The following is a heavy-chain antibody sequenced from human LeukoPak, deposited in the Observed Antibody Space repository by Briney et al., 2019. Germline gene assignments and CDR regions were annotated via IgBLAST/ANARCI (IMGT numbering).Heavy chain of an antibody. CDR1: GGSFSGYY. Sequence: SETLSLTCAVYGGSFSGYYWSWLRQPPGKGLEWFGEINHSGSTNYNPSLKSRVTISVDTSKNQFSLKLSSVTAADTAVYYCARGRREDCSGGSCYPTNLDYWGQGTLVTVSS. D-gene: IGHD2-15*01. V-gene: IGHV4-34*01. CDR2: INHSGST. J-gene: IGHJ4*02. CDR3: ARGRREDCSGGSCYPTNLDY.